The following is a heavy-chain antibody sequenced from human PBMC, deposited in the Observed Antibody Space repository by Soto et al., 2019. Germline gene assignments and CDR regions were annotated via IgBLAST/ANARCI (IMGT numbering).Heavy chain of an antibody. J-gene: IGHJ4*02. Sequence: EVQLVQSGAELKKPGESLKISCKASGYTFTDYWISWVRQMPGKGLEWVGRIDHKDSYTDYSPSFHGHVSISSDQSLHTARLRWGSLKTSYTAIYYCARVRIWDSGMVDFDFWGQGTLVTASS. V-gene: IGHV5-10-1*03. D-gene: IGHD2-15*01. CDR1: GYTFTDYW. CDR2: IDHKDSYT. CDR3: ARVRIWDSGMVDFDF.